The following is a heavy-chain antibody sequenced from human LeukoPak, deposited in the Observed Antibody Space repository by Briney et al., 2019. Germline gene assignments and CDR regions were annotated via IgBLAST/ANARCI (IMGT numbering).Heavy chain of an antibody. Sequence: SETLSLTCTVSGGSISSYYWSWIRQPPGKGLEWIGYIYYSGSTNYNPSLKSRVTISVDTSKNQFSLKLSSVTAADTAVYYCARVVIENYGMDVWGQGTKVTVSS. CDR2: IYYSGST. CDR1: GGSISSYY. D-gene: IGHD4-23*01. V-gene: IGHV4-59*01. J-gene: IGHJ6*02. CDR3: ARVVIENYGMDV.